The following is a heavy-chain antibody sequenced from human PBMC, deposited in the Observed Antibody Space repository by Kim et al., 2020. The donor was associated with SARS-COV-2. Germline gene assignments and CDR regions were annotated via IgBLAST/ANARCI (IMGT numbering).Heavy chain of an antibody. J-gene: IGHJ4*02. D-gene: IGHD3-22*01. CDR3: AREGDSSGYWGY. V-gene: IGHV4-59*01. Sequence: NYSPALKSRVTISVDTSKNQFSLKLSSVTAADTAVYYCAREGDSSGYWGYWGQGTLVTVSS.